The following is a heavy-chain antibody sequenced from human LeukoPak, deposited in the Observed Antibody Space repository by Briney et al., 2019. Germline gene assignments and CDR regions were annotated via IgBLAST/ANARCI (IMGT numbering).Heavy chain of an antibody. D-gene: IGHD7-27*01. J-gene: IGHJ4*02. CDR1: GFTFSSYA. CDR2: ITTSDGNT. Sequence: HPGGSLRLSCAASGFTFSSYAMSWVRQAPGKGLEWVSTITTSDGNTYYADSVKGRFTVSRDNSKNTLFLRMNSLRAEDTAVYYCAKDGGLWVSAHWGDSWGRGTLVTVSS. V-gene: IGHV3-23*01. CDR3: AKDGGLWVSAHWGDS.